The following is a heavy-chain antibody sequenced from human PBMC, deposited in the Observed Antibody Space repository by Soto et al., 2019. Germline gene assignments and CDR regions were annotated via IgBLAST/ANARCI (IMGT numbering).Heavy chain of an antibody. J-gene: IGHJ4*02. Sequence: SETQSLTYTFAGGYLSSVYDCLRWIRQAPGKGLEWIGYIYYSGGTVYNPSLKTRSIISIDTSKNQFSLKLTSVTVADTAVYYCAREVPEHVEVVTALFDYRGQGTLVTVSS. V-gene: IGHV4-30-4*01. CDR1: GGYLSSVYDC. CDR3: AREVPEHVEVVTALFDY. CDR2: IYYSGGT. D-gene: IGHD2-21*02.